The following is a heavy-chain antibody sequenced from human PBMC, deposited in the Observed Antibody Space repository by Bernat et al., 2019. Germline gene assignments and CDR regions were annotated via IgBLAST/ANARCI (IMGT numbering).Heavy chain of an antibody. V-gene: IGHV3-7*03. J-gene: IGHJ4*02. CDR3: ARDTPPYCSSTSCYVDY. D-gene: IGHD2-2*01. CDR2: IKQDASEK. CDR1: GFTLSNHW. Sequence: EVQLEESGGGLVQPGGSLRLSCAVSGFTLSNHWMSWVRQAPGKGLEWVANIKQDASEKYYADSVKGRFTISRDNAKNSLYLQMNSLRAEDTALYYCARDTPPYCSSTSCYVDYWGQGTLVTVSS.